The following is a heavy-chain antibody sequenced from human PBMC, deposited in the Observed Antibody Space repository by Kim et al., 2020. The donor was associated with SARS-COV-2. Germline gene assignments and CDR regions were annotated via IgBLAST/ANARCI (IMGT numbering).Heavy chain of an antibody. CDR2: IKQDGSQK. D-gene: IGHD3-3*01. CDR3: AREVEYSDRWSGYSN. J-gene: IGHJ4*02. V-gene: IGHV3-7*01. Sequence: GGSLRLSCAASGFTFSNYWMNWVRQAPGKGLEWVANIKQDGSQKYYVDSVKGRFTISRDNAKNSLYLQMNSLRAEDTAVYYCAREVEYSDRWSGYSNWGQGTLVTVSS. CDR1: GFTFSNYW.